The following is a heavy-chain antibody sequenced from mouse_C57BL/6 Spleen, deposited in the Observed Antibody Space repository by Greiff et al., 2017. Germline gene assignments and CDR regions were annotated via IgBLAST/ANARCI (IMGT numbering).Heavy chain of an antibody. J-gene: IGHJ1*03. Sequence: EVQLVQSGPSLVRPSQTLPLTCTVTGFSINSACYCIWIRQLPGNKLEYIRYTFYSGITYYNPSLESRTYITRDTSKNQFSLKLGSVTTESTATYYCARGIYGGYDGDWYFDVWGTGTTVTVSS. V-gene: IGHV3-3*01. CDR1: GFSINSACY. CDR2: TFYSGIT. D-gene: IGHD2-2*01. CDR3: ARGIYGGYDGDWYFDV.